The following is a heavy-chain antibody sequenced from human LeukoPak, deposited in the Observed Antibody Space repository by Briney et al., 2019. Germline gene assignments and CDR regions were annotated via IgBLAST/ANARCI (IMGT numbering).Heavy chain of an antibody. CDR3: AIRKSGNAIDY. V-gene: IGHV3-49*03. CDR1: GFTFGDYA. J-gene: IGHJ4*02. CDR2: IRSKAYGETT. Sequence: GGSLRLSCTASGFTFGDYAMDWFRQAPGKGLEWVGCIRSKAYGETTEYAASVRGRFTISRDNSKNTLYLLMNSLRAEDTAVYYCAIRKSGNAIDYWGQGTLVTVSS. D-gene: IGHD5-12*01.